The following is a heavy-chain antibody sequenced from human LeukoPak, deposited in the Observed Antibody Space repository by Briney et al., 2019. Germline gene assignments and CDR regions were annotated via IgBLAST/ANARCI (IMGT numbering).Heavy chain of an antibody. Sequence: GESLQISCKGSGYSFTSYWISWVRQLPGKGLEWMGRIDPSDSYTNYSPSFQGHVTISADKAISTAYLQWSSLKASDTAMYYCARHRRIAAAGIDYWGQGTLVTVSS. CDR1: GYSFTSYW. D-gene: IGHD6-13*01. V-gene: IGHV5-10-1*01. J-gene: IGHJ4*02. CDR3: ARHRRIAAAGIDY. CDR2: IDPSDSYT.